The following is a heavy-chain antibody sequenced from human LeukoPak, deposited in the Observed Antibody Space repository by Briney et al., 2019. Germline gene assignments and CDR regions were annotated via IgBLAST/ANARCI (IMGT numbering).Heavy chain of an antibody. CDR3: AKNTQYSGYYDC. D-gene: IGHD6-6*01. Sequence: GGSLRLSCAASGFTFSSYPMTWVRQAPGKGPEWVSFISDSGGITYYADSVKGRFTISRDNSKNTLYLQMNSLRAEDAAVYYCAKNTQYSGYYDCWGQGTLVAVSS. CDR1: GFTFSSYP. J-gene: IGHJ4*02. CDR2: ISDSGGIT. V-gene: IGHV3-23*01.